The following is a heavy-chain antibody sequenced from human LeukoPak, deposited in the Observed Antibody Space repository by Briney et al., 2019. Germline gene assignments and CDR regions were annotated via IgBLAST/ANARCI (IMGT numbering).Heavy chain of an antibody. V-gene: IGHV3-23*01. CDR1: GFTFSSFA. CDR2: ISGRGSST. J-gene: IGHJ4*02. Sequence: GGSLRLSCAASGFTFSSFAMSWVRQAPGKGREWVSAISGRGSSTYYADSVKGRFTISRDNSKNTLYLQMNSLRAEDTAIYYCARDGQYSSSAGDFDYWGQGTLVTVSS. D-gene: IGHD6-6*01. CDR3: ARDGQYSSSAGDFDY.